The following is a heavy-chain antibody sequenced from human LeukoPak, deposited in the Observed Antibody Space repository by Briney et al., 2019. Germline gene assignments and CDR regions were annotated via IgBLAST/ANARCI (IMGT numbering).Heavy chain of an antibody. J-gene: IGHJ4*02. Sequence: SETRSLTCTVSGGSISSYYWSWIRQPPGKGLEWIGYIYYSGSTNYNPSLKSRVTISVDTSKNQFSLKLSSVTAADTAVYYCARGVWGYSYGYVFSHWGQGTLVTVSS. CDR2: IYYSGST. D-gene: IGHD5-18*01. CDR3: ARGVWGYSYGYVFSH. V-gene: IGHV4-59*01. CDR1: GGSISSYY.